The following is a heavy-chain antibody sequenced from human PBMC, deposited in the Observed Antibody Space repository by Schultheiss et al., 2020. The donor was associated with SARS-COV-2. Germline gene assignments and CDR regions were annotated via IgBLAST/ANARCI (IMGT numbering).Heavy chain of an antibody. CDR3: ARDSRDLRTLVAAIPDPMDV. CDR2: INPKSGGT. J-gene: IGHJ6*02. CDR1: GYTFTGYY. Sequence: ASVKVSCKASGYTFTGYYMEWVRQAPGQGLEWMGWINPKSGGTNYAQKLQGRVTLTRDTSISTAYMELSRLRSDDTAVYYCARDSRDLRTLVAAIPDPMDVWGQGTTVTVSS. D-gene: IGHD2-21*02. V-gene: IGHV1-2*02.